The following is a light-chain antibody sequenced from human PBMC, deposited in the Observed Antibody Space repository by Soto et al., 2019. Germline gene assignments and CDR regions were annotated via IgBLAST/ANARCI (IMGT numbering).Light chain of an antibody. Sequence: AVRMTQSPSSLSAYTGDRVTITCRASQCISSYLAWYQQKPGKDPKLLIYAASTLQSGVPSRFSGSGSGTDFTLTISCLQSEDFATYYCQQYYSYPRTFGQGTKVDIK. J-gene: IGKJ1*01. CDR1: QCISSY. CDR3: QQYYSYPRT. V-gene: IGKV1-8*01. CDR2: AAS.